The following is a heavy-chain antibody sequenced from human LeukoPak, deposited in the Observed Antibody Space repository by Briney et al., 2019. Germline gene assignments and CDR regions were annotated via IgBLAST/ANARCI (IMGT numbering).Heavy chain of an antibody. J-gene: IGHJ3*02. CDR1: GGSISSGGYS. D-gene: IGHD3-9*01. Sequence: SQTLSLTCAVSGGSISSGGYSWSWIRQPPGKGLEWIGYIYHSGSTYYNPSLKRRVTISVDRSKNQLSLKLSSVTAADTAVYSCARGGLLRYFDWTPSGAFDIWGQGTMVTVSS. CDR3: ARGGLLRYFDWTPSGAFDI. CDR2: IYHSGST. V-gene: IGHV4-30-2*01.